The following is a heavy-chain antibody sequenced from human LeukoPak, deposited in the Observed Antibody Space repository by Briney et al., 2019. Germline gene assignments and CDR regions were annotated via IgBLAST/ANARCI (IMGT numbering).Heavy chain of an antibody. CDR1: GYTFTIYY. CDR3: AREREGGSPKN. V-gene: IGHV1-46*01. D-gene: IGHD1-26*01. J-gene: IGHJ4*02. Sequence: GASVKVSFKASGYTFTIYYMHWVRQAPGQGLEWMGIINPSGGSTSYAQKFQGRVTMTRDMSTSTVYMELSSLRSEDTAVYYCAREREGGSPKNWGQGTLVTVSS. CDR2: INPSGGST.